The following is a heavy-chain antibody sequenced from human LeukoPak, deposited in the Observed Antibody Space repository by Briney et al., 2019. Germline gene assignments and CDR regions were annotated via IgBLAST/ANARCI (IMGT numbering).Heavy chain of an antibody. CDR1: GFTFSTYW. D-gene: IGHD6-13*01. J-gene: IGHJ4*02. CDR2: IKKDGTEK. CDR3: TRDVGAAGY. Sequence: GGSLRLSCAASGFTFSTYWMSWVRQAPGKGPEWVANIKKDGTEKYYVDSVKGRFTISRDNAKNSLYLQMNSLRAEDTAVYYCTRDVGAAGYWGQGTLVTVSS. V-gene: IGHV3-7*05.